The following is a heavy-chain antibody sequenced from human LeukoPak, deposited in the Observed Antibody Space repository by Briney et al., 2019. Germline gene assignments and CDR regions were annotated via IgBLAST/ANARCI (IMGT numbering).Heavy chain of an antibody. CDR2: INPNTGGT. J-gene: IGHJ4*02. D-gene: IGHD1-1*01. Sequence: ASVKLSCKACGYTFTGYYMHWVRQAPGQGLEWMGWINPNTGGTNYAQKFQGSVTMTRDTSISTAYMELSRLRSDDTAVYYCARDVWNPTIDYWGQGTLVTVSS. CDR3: ARDVWNPTIDY. V-gene: IGHV1-2*02. CDR1: GYTFTGYY.